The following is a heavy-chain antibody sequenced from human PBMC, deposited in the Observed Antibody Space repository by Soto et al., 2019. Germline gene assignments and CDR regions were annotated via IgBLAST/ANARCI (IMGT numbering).Heavy chain of an antibody. J-gene: IGHJ2*01. Sequence: QVQLVQSGAEVKKPGSSVKVSCKASGGTFSSYAISWVRQAPGQGLEWMGGIIPIFGTANYAQKFQGRVTSPADDSARTAYMELSSLRSEDTVVYYCARDLGSSWPRRWYFDLWGRGTLVTVSS. CDR1: GGTFSSYA. CDR3: ARDLGSSWPRRWYFDL. CDR2: IIPIFGTA. D-gene: IGHD6-13*01. V-gene: IGHV1-69*12.